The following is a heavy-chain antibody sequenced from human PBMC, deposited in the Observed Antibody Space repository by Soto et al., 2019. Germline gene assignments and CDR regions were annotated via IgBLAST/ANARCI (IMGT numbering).Heavy chain of an antibody. D-gene: IGHD1-26*01. J-gene: IGHJ5*02. CDR1: GFSLSTSGVG. V-gene: IGHV2-5*02. CDR3: AHSRIVGARSTWFDP. CDR2: IYWDDDK. Sequence: QITLKESGPTLVKPTQTLTLTCTFSGFSLSTSGVGVGWIRQPPGKALEWLALIYWDDDKRYSPSLKSRLTLTHDTSKNQVVLTMTNMDPADTATYYCAHSRIVGARSTWFDPWGQGTLVTVSS.